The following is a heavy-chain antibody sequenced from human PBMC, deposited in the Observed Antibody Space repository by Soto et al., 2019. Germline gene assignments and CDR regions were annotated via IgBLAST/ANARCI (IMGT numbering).Heavy chain of an antibody. CDR3: ARAGAAAAGTGFDYYYGMDF. CDR1: GYTFTGYY. CDR2: INPNSGGT. Sequence: ASVKVSCKASGYTFTGYYMHWVRRAPGQGLEWMGWINPNSGGTNYAQKFQGWVTMTRDTSISTAYMELSRLRSDDTAVYYCARAGAAAAGTGFDYYYGMDFWGQGTTVTVSS. V-gene: IGHV1-2*04. D-gene: IGHD6-13*01. J-gene: IGHJ6*02.